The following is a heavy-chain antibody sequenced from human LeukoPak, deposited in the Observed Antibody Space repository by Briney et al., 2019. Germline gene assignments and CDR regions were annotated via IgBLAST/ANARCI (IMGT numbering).Heavy chain of an antibody. CDR2: IYHSGKT. CDR1: GYSISSGFY. V-gene: IGHV4-38-2*02. CDR3: ARDIAVAGTVDY. J-gene: IGHJ4*02. D-gene: IGHD6-19*01. Sequence: PSETLSLTCTVSGYSISSGFYWGWIRQPPGKGLEWIGSIYHSGKTYYNPSLMSRVTISLDTSKNHFSLKLSSVTAADTAVYYCARDIAVAGTVDYWGQGTLVTVSS.